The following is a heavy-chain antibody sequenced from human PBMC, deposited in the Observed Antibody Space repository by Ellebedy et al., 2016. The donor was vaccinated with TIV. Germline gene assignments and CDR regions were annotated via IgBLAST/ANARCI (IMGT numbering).Heavy chain of an antibody. CDR3: ALGGNTSGAFGH. Sequence: AASVTVSCKASAYTFPNYGISWVRQAPGQGLEWMGWISAYNGNTNYTQKLQGRVTMTTDTSTSTAYMELRSLRSDDTAVYYCALGGNTSGAFGHWGQGTLVTVSS. V-gene: IGHV1-18*01. CDR1: AYTFPNYG. CDR2: ISAYNGNT. J-gene: IGHJ4*02. D-gene: IGHD6-19*01.